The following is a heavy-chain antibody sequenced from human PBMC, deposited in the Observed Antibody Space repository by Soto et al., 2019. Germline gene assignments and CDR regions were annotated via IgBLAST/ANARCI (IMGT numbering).Heavy chain of an antibody. CDR2: IFHTGSA. D-gene: IGHD2-21*01. J-gene: IGHJ4*02. V-gene: IGHV4-4*02. CDR3: ARHIAVSGTRGFDH. Sequence: QVQLRESGPGLMKPSGTLSLTCAVSGGSITSNWWSWVRQPPGKGLEWIAEIFHTGSANYNPSLMGRLTISMDKSRSHLSLTLNSVTAADTAVYYCARHIAVSGTRGFDHWGQGTLVTVSS. CDR1: GGSITSNW.